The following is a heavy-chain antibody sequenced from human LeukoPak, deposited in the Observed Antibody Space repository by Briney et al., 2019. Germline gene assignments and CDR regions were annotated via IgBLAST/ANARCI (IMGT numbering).Heavy chain of an antibody. D-gene: IGHD2-2*01. CDR2: LSGTGGNT. Sequence: GGPLRLSCAASGFTFNSYAMSWVRQAPGKGLEWVSGLSGTGGNTYYADSVKGRFTISRDTSKNMMYLEMNSLRAEDTAIYYCARVGPAAARDYWGQGTLVTVSS. V-gene: IGHV3-23*01. J-gene: IGHJ4*02. CDR1: GFTFNSYA. CDR3: ARVGPAAARDY.